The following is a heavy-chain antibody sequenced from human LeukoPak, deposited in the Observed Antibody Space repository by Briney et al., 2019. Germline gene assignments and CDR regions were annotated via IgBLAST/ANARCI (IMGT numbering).Heavy chain of an antibody. CDR1: GGSISSSGFY. J-gene: IGHJ4*02. CDR2: INYSGST. D-gene: IGHD6-19*01. V-gene: IGHV4-39*01. CDR3: ASEPCSGCSPDY. Sequence: SETLSLTCTVSGGSISSSGFYWDWIRQPPGKGLEWIGSINYSGSTYYNPSLKRRVTISVDTSKNQLSLKLSSVTAADAAVYHCASEPCSGCSPDYWGQGTLVTVSS.